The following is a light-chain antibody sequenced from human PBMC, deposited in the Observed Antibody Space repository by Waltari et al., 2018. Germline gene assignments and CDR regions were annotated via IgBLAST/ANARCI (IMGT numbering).Light chain of an antibody. CDR3: QQYSGSPLT. Sequence: DIVLTQSPDSLAVSLGERATINCKSSQSLLDTSNNKNYLAWYRQKPGRPPQLLFYWASTRNSGVPGRLSGGGSGSDFTLTISGLQADDVAVYYCQQYSGSPLTFGGGTKVEIE. V-gene: IGKV4-1*01. CDR2: WAS. J-gene: IGKJ4*01. CDR1: QSLLDTSNNKNY.